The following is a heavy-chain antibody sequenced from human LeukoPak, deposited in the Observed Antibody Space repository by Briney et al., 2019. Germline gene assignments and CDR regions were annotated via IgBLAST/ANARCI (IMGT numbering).Heavy chain of an antibody. D-gene: IGHD5-12*01. CDR1: GFTFSTYS. CDR2: IIGDGSTT. J-gene: IGHJ4*02. CDR3: ARDHGAVVATLDY. V-gene: IGHV3-74*01. Sequence: GGSLRLSCAASGFTFSTYSMNWVRQAPGKGLVWVSRIIGDGSTTTYADSVKGRFTISRDNAKNSLYLQMNSLRAEDTAVYYCARDHGAVVATLDYWGQGTLVTVSS.